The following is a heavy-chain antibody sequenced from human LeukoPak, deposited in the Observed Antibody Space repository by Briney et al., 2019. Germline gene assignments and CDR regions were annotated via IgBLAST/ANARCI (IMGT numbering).Heavy chain of an antibody. D-gene: IGHD2-21*02. CDR2: ISDDGSSK. V-gene: IGHV3-30*04. CDR1: GFTFSNHA. J-gene: IGHJ3*02. Sequence: GGSLRLSCVTSGFTFSNHAMHWVRQGPGKGLEWVAVISDDGSSKFYADSVKGRFTIFRDNSKNTLFLQINGLRPEDTAVYYCARVGDLDAFDIWGQGTLVTVSS. CDR3: ARVGDLDAFDI.